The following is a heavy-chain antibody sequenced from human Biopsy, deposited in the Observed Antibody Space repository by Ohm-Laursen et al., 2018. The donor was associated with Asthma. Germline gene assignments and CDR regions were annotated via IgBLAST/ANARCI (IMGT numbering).Heavy chain of an antibody. D-gene: IGHD3-22*01. V-gene: IGHV3-9*01. J-gene: IGHJ4*01. CDR2: ISWNSGNI. CDR3: AKSADYYDSTDYLDF. CDR1: GFSFDDCA. Sequence: SLGLSCAASGFSFDDCAMHWVRQAPGKGLEWVSSISWNSGNIDYAVSVKGRFTISRDNAKNSLYLQMQSLRPEDTAFYYCAKSADYYDSTDYLDFWGRGTLVTVSS.